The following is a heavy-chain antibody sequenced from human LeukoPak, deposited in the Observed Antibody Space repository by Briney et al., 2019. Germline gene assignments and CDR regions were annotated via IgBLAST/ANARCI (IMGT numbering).Heavy chain of an antibody. J-gene: IGHJ4*02. D-gene: IGHD3-22*01. CDR2: IKQDGSEK. V-gene: IGHV3-7*01. CDR1: GFTFSSYW. Sequence: GGSLRLSCAASGFTFSSYWMSWVRQAPGKGLEWVANIKQDGSEKYYVDSVKGRFTISRDNAKNSLYLQMNSPRAEDTAVYYCARDLYDSSGYYSRLDYWGQGTLVTVSS. CDR3: ARDLYDSSGYYSRLDY.